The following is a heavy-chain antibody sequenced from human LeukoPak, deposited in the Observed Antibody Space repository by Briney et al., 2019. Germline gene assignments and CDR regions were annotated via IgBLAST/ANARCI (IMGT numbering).Heavy chain of an antibody. CDR2: INHSGST. CDR1: GGSFSGYY. V-gene: IGHV4-34*01. CDR3: ARATWFGEGDY. Sequence: SETLSLTCAVYGGSFSGYYWSWIRQPPGKGLEWIGEINHSGSTNYNPSLKSRVTISVDTSKNQFSLKLSSVTAADTAVYYCARATWFGEGDYWGQGTLVTVSS. D-gene: IGHD3-10*01. J-gene: IGHJ4*02.